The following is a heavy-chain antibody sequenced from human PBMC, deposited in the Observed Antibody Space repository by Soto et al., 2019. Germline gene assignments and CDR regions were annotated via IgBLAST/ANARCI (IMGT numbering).Heavy chain of an antibody. CDR3: ASELVFPVQYYYDSGGSYYSYD. V-gene: IGHV3-48*02. CDR1: GFTFSSYS. Sequence: EVQLVESGGGLVQPGGSLRLSCAASGFTFSSYSMNWVRQAPGKGLEWVSDISSSSSTIYYADSVKGRFTISRDNAKNTQHLQMNRQRYADAAADYSASELVFPVQYYYDSGGSYYSYDWGQGSLVAV. CDR2: ISSSSSTI. D-gene: IGHD3-22*01. J-gene: IGHJ4*02.